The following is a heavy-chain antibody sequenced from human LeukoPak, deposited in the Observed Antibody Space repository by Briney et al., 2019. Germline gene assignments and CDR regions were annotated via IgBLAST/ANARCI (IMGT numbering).Heavy chain of an antibody. CDR1: GFTFSSYW. CDR3: ARDRRVHSSGWNYYYYGMDV. D-gene: IGHD6-19*01. Sequence: PGGSLRLSCAASGFTFSSYWMHWVRQAPGKGLVWVSRINSDGSSTSYADSVKGRFTISRDNSKNTLYLQMNSLRAEDTAVYYCARDRRVHSSGWNYYYYGMDVWGQGTTVTVSS. J-gene: IGHJ6*02. CDR2: INSDGSST. V-gene: IGHV3-74*01.